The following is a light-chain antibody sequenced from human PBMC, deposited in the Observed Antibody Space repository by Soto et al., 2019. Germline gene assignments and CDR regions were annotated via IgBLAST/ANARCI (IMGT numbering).Light chain of an antibody. V-gene: IGLV2-14*03. CDR2: HVT. CDR3: SPRKTRQTYV. Sequence: HSALTHPASVPGSPGQSIHVSCAGTRSDIVHYDYVSWYQQQPGKAHKVMIYHVTYRPSGVSNRYSGSKXANSASLTISGHQAADEADSYCSPRKTRQTYVLVPGPNVT. CDR1: RSDIVHYDY. J-gene: IGLJ1*01.